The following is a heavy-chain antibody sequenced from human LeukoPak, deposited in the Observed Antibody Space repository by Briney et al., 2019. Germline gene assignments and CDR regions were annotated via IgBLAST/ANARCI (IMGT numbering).Heavy chain of an antibody. CDR2: IFYIGTT. V-gene: IGHV4-59*08. Sequence: PSETLSLTCTVSGDSMTSYYWSWIRQPPRKGLEWIGYIFYIGTTNYNPSLKSRVTISLDRSQSQFSLKLSSVTAADTAVYYCARAYSGYDLYLSLHGMDAWGQGTTVTVSS. CDR3: ARAYSGYDLYLSLHGMDA. J-gene: IGHJ6*02. D-gene: IGHD5-12*01. CDR1: GDSMTSYY.